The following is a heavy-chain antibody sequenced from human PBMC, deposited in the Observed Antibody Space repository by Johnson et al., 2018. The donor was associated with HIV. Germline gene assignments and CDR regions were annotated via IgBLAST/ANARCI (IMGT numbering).Heavy chain of an antibody. D-gene: IGHD4-23*01. V-gene: IGHV3-30*04. J-gene: IGHJ3*02. CDR1: GFTFSSYA. CDR2: ISYDGSNK. CDR3: AKAHRVSMTTVITGPDAFDI. Sequence: QVQLVESGGGVVQPERSLRLSCSASGFTFSSYAMHWVRQAPGKGLEWVACISYDGSNKYYADSVKGRFTISRDNSKNTLHLQMNSLRTDDTAVYSCAKAHRVSMTTVITGPDAFDIWGQVTMVTVSS.